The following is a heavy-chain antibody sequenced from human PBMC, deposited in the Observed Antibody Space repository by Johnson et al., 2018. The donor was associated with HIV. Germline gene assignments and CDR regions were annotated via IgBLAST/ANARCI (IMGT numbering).Heavy chain of an antibody. V-gene: IGHV3-11*01. Sequence: QVQLVESGGGLVQPGGSLRLSCAASGFTVSSNYMSWVRKAPGKGLEWVSYISSTINTIYYADSVKGRFTISRDNAKNSLSLQMNSLRAEDTAVYYCAILTDRISAFDIWGQGTMVTVSS. CDR1: GFTVSSNY. J-gene: IGHJ3*02. CDR2: ISSTINTI. CDR3: AILTDRISAFDI. D-gene: IGHD1-14*01.